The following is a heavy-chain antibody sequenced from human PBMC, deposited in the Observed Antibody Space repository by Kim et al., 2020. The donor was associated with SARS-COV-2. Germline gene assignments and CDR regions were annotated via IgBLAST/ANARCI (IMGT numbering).Heavy chain of an antibody. J-gene: IGHJ4*02. V-gene: IGHV3-23*01. Sequence: TFYADSVTGRFTISRDNSNFMVYLQMTSLRAEDSAIYYCTKQSFIDFYFDSWGQGTVVSVSS. CDR3: TKQSFIDFYFDS. D-gene: IGHD1-26*01. CDR2: T.